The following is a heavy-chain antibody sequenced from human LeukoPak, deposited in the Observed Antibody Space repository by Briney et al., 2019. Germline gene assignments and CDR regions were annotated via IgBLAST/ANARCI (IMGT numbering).Heavy chain of an antibody. D-gene: IGHD5-24*01. J-gene: IGHJ4*02. Sequence: GESLKISCKGSGYIFNSYWIAWVRQMPGRGLEWTGVIYPGDSDTRYSPSFQGQVSISADKSISTAYLQWSSLKASDTAIYYCARPRDGYNNYFDYWGQGTLVTVSS. CDR1: GYIFNSYW. CDR3: ARPRDGYNNYFDY. CDR2: IYPGDSDT. V-gene: IGHV5-51*01.